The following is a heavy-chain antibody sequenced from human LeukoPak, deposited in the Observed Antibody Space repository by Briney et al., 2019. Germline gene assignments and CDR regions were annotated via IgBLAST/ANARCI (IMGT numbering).Heavy chain of an antibody. CDR2: IWYDGSNK. Sequence: GGFLRLSCAASGFTFSSYGMHWVRQAPGKGLEWVAVIWYDGSNKYYADSVKGRFTISRDNSKNTLYLQMNSLRAEDTAVYYCARGMASDSSGPDYWGQGTLVTVSS. J-gene: IGHJ4*02. V-gene: IGHV3-33*01. D-gene: IGHD3-22*01. CDR3: ARGMASDSSGPDY. CDR1: GFTFSSYG.